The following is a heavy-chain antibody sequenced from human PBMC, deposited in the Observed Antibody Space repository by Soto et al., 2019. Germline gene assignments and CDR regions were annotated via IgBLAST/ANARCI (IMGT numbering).Heavy chain of an antibody. Sequence: SETLSLTCAVYGGSFSGYYWSWIRQPPGKGLEWIGEINHSGSTNYDPSLKSRVTISVDTSKNQFSLKLSSVTAADTAVYYCARGREYSSSSYYGMDVWGQGTTVTVSS. V-gene: IGHV4-34*01. J-gene: IGHJ6*02. CDR1: GGSFSGYY. CDR3: ARGREYSSSSYYGMDV. D-gene: IGHD6-6*01. CDR2: INHSGST.